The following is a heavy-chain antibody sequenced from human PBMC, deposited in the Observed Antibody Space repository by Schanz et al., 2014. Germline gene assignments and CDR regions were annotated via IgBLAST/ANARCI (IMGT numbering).Heavy chain of an antibody. CDR2: ISHDGSNK. V-gene: IGHV3-30*18. CDR1: RFTFNAYD. J-gene: IGHJ4*02. CDR3: VKGGTNTLDS. Sequence: ESGGCVVRPGGSLRLSCAASRFTFNAYDMYWIRPAPGKGLEWVALISHDGSNKNSADSVKGRFTISRDNSKNTLYLQMNSLRGDDTAIYYCVKGGTNTLDSWGQGTLVTVSS.